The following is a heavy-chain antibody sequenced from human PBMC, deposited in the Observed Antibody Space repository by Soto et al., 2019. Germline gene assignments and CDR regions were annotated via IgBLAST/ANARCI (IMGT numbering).Heavy chain of an antibody. Sequence: QVQLVQSGAEVKKPGSSVKVSCKTSGVSFNNNGIGWVRQAPGHGLEWMGGVSPPFRTSNYARKFQGRISNTFGASTGTVNMELSSLTSEDTAQYYCARVLYYGSGSYSPYGMDVWGQGTTVTVSS. CDR3: ARVLYYGSGSYSPYGMDV. J-gene: IGHJ6*02. D-gene: IGHD3-10*01. CDR1: GVSFNNNG. CDR2: VSPPFRTS. V-gene: IGHV1-69*01.